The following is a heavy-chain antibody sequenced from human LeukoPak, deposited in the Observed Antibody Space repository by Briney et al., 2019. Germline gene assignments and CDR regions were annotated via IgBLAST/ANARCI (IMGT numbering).Heavy chain of an antibody. V-gene: IGHV3-15*01. CDR2: IKSKTDGGTT. CDR1: GFTFSNAR. J-gene: IGHJ4*02. CDR3: TTETWAYYFDY. Sequence: GGSLRLSCAASGFTFSNARMSWVRQAPGKGLEWVGRIKSKTDGGTTDYAAPVKGRFTISRDDSKNTLYLQMNSLKTEDTAVYYCTTETWAYYFDYWGQGTLVTVSS. D-gene: IGHD7-27*01.